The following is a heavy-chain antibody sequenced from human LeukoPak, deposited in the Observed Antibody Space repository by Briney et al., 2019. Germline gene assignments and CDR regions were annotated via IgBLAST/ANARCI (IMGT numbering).Heavy chain of an antibody. V-gene: IGHV1-2*02. CDR1: GYTFTGYY. CDR3: ARATSSGFLDDAFDI. D-gene: IGHD6-19*01. J-gene: IGHJ3*02. Sequence: ASVKVSCKASGYTFTGYYMHWVQQAPGQGLEWMGWINPNSGGTNYAQKFQGRVTMTRDTSISTAYMELSRLRSDDTAVYYCARATSSGFLDDAFDIWGQGTMVTVSS. CDR2: INPNSGGT.